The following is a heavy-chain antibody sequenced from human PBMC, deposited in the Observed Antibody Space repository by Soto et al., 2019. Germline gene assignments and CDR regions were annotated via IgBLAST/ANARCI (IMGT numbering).Heavy chain of an antibody. CDR2: IDPSDSYT. CDR3: ARHRGYSSSWCGEKDV. D-gene: IGHD6-13*01. CDR1: GYSFTSYW. J-gene: IGHJ6*02. V-gene: IGHV5-10-1*01. Sequence: GESLKISCKGSGYSFTSYWISWVRQMPGKGLEWMGRIDPSDSYTNYSPSFQGHVTISADKSISTAYLQWSSLKASDTAMYYCARHRGYSSSWCGEKDVWGQGTTVTVSS.